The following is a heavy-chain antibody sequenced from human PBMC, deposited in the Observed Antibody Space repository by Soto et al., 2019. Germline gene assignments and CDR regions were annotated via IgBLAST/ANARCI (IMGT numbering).Heavy chain of an antibody. CDR2: IIPIFGTA. V-gene: IGHV1-69*13. J-gene: IGHJ6*02. CDR3: ARGAGIAVAGTLRDYYYYGMDV. D-gene: IGHD6-19*01. CDR1: GGTFSNYA. Sequence: GASVKVSCKASGGTFSNYAISWVRQAPGQGLEWMGGIIPIFGTANYAQKFQGRVTITADESTSTAYMELSSLRSEDTAVYYCARGAGIAVAGTLRDYYYYGMDVWGQGTTVTVSS.